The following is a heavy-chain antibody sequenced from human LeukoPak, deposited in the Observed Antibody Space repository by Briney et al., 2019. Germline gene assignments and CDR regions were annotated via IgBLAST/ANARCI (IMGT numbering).Heavy chain of an antibody. CDR1: GVTFSSYG. CDR3: ARDSDAFDI. V-gene: IGHV3-30*03. J-gene: IGHJ3*02. Sequence: GGTLRLSCAASGVTFSSYGMSWGRQGPGKGVEGGAVISYDGSNKYYADSVKGRFTISRDNSKNTLYLQMNSLRSEDTAVYYCARDSDAFDIWGQGTMVTVSS. CDR2: ISYDGSNK.